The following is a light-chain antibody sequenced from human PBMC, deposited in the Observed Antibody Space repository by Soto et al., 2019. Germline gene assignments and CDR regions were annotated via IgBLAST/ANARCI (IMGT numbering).Light chain of an antibody. Sequence: EIVMTQSPATLSVSPGERATLSCRASQSVRSNLAWYQQKPGQSPRLLIYGASTRATGIPARFSGSGSGTQFTLTISSLQSEDFATYFCLQDYNYPWTFGQGTKVEIK. V-gene: IGKV3-15*01. CDR3: LQDYNYPWT. J-gene: IGKJ1*01. CDR2: GAS. CDR1: QSVRSN.